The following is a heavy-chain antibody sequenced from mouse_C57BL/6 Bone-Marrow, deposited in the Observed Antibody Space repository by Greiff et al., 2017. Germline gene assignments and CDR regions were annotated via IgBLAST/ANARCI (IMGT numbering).Heavy chain of an antibody. CDR3: APFYGNYVGFAY. CDR1: GYTFTSYW. D-gene: IGHD2-10*01. V-gene: IGHV1-74*01. CDR2: IHPSDSDT. J-gene: IGHJ3*01. Sequence: QVQLQQPGAELVKPGASVKVSCKASGYTFTSYWMHWVKQRPGQGLEWIGRIHPSDSDTNYNQKFKGKATLTVDKSSSTAYMQLSSLTSEGSAVYGWAPFYGNYVGFAYWGQGTLVTVSA.